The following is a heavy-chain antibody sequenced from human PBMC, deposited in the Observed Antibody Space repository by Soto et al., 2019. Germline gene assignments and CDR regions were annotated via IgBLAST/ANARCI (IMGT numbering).Heavy chain of an antibody. D-gene: IGHD3-22*01. J-gene: IGHJ3*02. CDR1: GFTFSSYA. Sequence: EVQLLESGGGLVQPGGSLRLSCAASGFTFSSYAMSWVRQAPGKGLEWVSAISGSGGSTYYADSVKGRFTISRDNSKNTLYLQMNSLRAEDTAVYYCAKEMSHYYDSSGPDDAFDIWAQGTMVTVSS. V-gene: IGHV3-23*01. CDR3: AKEMSHYYDSSGPDDAFDI. CDR2: ISGSGGST.